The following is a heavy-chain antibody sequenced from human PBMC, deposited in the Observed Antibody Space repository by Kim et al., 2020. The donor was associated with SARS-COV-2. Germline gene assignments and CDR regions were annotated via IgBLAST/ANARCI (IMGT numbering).Heavy chain of an antibody. CDR2: DGIDK. D-gene: IGHD1-26*01. V-gene: IGHV3-7*03. Sequence: DGIDKYYVDSVKGRFTIPRDNAKNSLYLQMNSLRADDTAVYYCARGGKIYWGQGTLVTVSS. J-gene: IGHJ4*02. CDR3: ARGGKIY.